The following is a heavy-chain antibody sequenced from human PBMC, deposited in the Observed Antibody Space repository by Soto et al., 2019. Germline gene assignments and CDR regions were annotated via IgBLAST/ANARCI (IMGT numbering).Heavy chain of an antibody. D-gene: IGHD4-17*01. CDR3: ARPYGSTVGRAIY. V-gene: IGHV5-51*01. CDR2: IYPGYSDT. J-gene: IGHJ4*02. CDR1: GYXFSNFL. Sequence: EXLKISCKCSGYXFSNFLIVWVRHMPGKGLEWMGIIYPGYSDTRYSPSFQGQVTISADKSIRTAYLQWSSLKSSDTAMYYCARPYGSTVGRAIYWGQGTLGTVS.